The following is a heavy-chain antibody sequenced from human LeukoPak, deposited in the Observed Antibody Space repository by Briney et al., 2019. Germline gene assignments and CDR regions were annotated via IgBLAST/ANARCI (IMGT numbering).Heavy chain of an antibody. CDR1: GFTFRNHA. V-gene: IGHV3-21*01. Sequence: PGGSLRLSCAASGFTFRNHAMNWVRQAPGKGLEWVSSISGSSSDIYYADSVKGRFTISRDNAKNSLYLQMNSLRAEDTAVYYCARRGYYDSSGYDYWGQGTLVTVSS. J-gene: IGHJ4*02. CDR2: ISGSSSDI. D-gene: IGHD3-22*01. CDR3: ARRGYYDSSGYDY.